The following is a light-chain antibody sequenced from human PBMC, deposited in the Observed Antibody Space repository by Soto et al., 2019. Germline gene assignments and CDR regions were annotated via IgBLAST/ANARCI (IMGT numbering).Light chain of an antibody. CDR1: QDISSY. J-gene: IGKJ4*01. V-gene: IGKV1-9*01. Sequence: IQLTQYQSFLSASVGDRVTVTCRSSQDISSYLAWYQQKPGKPPKVLIYGASTLQSGVPPRFGGSGSGTVFTLTISSLQPEDFADYFCQQVHDYPITFGGGTKVDIK. CDR3: QQVHDYPIT. CDR2: GAS.